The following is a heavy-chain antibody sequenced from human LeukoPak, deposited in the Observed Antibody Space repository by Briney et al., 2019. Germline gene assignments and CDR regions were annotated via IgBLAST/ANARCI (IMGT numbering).Heavy chain of an antibody. J-gene: IGHJ6*03. CDR2: ISSSGSTI. V-gene: IGHV3-48*04. CDR1: GFTFSSYG. CDR3: ARGIEVGSGYMDV. D-gene: IGHD3-22*01. Sequence: GGSLRLSCAAAGFTFSSYGMHWVRQAPGRGLEWVSYISSSGSTIYYADSVEGRFTISRHNTKNLLYLQMNSLRAEDTAVYYCARGIEVGSGYMDVWGKGTTVTISS.